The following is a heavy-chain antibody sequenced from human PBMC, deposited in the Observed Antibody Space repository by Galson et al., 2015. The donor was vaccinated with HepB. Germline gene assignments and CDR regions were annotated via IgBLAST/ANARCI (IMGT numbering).Heavy chain of an antibody. V-gene: IGHV2-70*11. D-gene: IGHD3-22*01. CDR2: IDWDDDK. J-gene: IGHJ4*02. CDR1: GFSLSTSGMC. Sequence: PALVKPTQTLTLTCTFSGFSLSTSGMCVSWIRQPPGKALEWLARIDWDDDKYYSTSLKTRLTISKDTSKNQVVLTMTNMDPVDTATYYCARNTYYYDSSGYYSEYYFDYWGRGTLVTVSS. CDR3: ARNTYYYDSSGYYSEYYFDY.